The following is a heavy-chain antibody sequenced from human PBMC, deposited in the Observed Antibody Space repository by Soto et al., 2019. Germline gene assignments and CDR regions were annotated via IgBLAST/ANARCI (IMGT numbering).Heavy chain of an antibody. CDR3: SFFQAEDGIRAVPPVSAFLRNRSSDL. D-gene: IGHD2-2*01. Sequence: GKGLEWVAFISYDGSNKYYADSVKGRFTISRDNSKNTLYLQMNSLRAEDAAVYYCSFFQAEDGIRAVPPVSAFLRNRSSDL. CDR2: ISYDGSNK. J-gene: IGHJ2*01. V-gene: IGHV3-30-3*01.